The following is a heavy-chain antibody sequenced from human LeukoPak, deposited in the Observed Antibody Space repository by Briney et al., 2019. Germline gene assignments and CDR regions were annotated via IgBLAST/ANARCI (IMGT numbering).Heavy chain of an antibody. CDR3: ASVYDSSGYDPPYFDY. CDR2: FYYSGST. V-gene: IGHV4-59*08. CDR1: GGSISSYY. D-gene: IGHD3-22*01. J-gene: IGHJ4*02. Sequence: SETLSLTCTVSGGSISSYYWSWIRQPPGKGLEWIGYFYYSGSTNYNPSLKSRVTISVDTSKNQFSLKLSSVTAADTAVYYCASVYDSSGYDPPYFDYWGQGTLVTVSS.